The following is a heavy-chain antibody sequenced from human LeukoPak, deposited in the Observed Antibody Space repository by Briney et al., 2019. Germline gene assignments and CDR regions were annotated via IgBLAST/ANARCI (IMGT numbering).Heavy chain of an antibody. J-gene: IGHJ6*03. CDR2: IAQSWST. D-gene: IGHD3-10*01. CDR1: GYSITRGHY. V-gene: IGHV4-38-2*01. CDR3: ARLTNSASGSSYTGGFYYMDV. Sequence: PSETLSLICGVSGYSITRGHYWSLIRQAPRKGPESIGSIAQSWSTYSNTSLNIRISISLYMSKNQFSLELSSVPAADSAIYYCARLTNSASGSSYTGGFYYMDVWGKGSTVTVSS.